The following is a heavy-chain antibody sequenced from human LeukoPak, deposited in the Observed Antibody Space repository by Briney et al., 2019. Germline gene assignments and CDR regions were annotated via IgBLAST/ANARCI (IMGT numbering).Heavy chain of an antibody. CDR1: GFTVSNNY. Sequence: PGGSLRLSCAASGFTVSNNYMTWVRQAPGKGLEWVSVIYNGGSTYYADSVKGRFTISRDNSKNTLYLQMNSLRAEDTAVYYCAREGAAAGTNDAFDIWGQGTMVTVSS. D-gene: IGHD6-13*01. CDR3: AREGAAAGTNDAFDI. V-gene: IGHV3-53*05. CDR2: IYNGGST. J-gene: IGHJ3*02.